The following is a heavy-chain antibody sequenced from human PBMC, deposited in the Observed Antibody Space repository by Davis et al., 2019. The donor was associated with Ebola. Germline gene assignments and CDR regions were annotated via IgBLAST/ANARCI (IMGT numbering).Heavy chain of an antibody. CDR2: IDVGSGDA. J-gene: IGHJ6*02. V-gene: IGHV1-58*01. CDR1: GFTFNKSA. Sequence: SVKVSCKASGFTFNKSAVHWVRQARGQRLEWVGYIDVGSGDAYYAQLLQERVTITRDMSTGTAYMELSSLRSEDTAVYYCAANSQPYYYYGMDVWGQGTTVTASS. CDR3: AANSQPYYYYGMDV. D-gene: IGHD5-24*01.